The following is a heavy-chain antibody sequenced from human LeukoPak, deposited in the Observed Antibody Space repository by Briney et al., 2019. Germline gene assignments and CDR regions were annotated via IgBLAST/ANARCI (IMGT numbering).Heavy chain of an antibody. D-gene: IGHD3-22*01. CDR3: AKEGDDSSGYSPPGAFDI. J-gene: IGHJ3*02. V-gene: IGHV3-23*01. Sequence: PGGSLRLSCAASGFTFSSYAMSWVRQAPGKGLEWVSAISGSGGSTYYADSVKGRFTVSRDNSKNTLYLQMNSLRAEDTAVYYCAKEGDDSSGYSPPGAFDIWGQGTMVTVSS. CDR1: GFTFSSYA. CDR2: ISGSGGST.